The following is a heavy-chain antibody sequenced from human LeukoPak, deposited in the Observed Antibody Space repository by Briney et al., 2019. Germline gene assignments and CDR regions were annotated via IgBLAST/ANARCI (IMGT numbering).Heavy chain of an antibody. CDR2: ISAYNGNT. CDR3: ARGRGYCSSTSCPLTDY. Sequence: ASVKVSCKASVYTFTSYGISWVRQAPGQGLEWMGWISAYNGNTNYAQKLKGRVTMTTDTSTSTAYMELRSLRSDDTAVYYCARGRGYCSSTSCPLTDYWGQGTLVTVSS. J-gene: IGHJ4*02. V-gene: IGHV1-18*01. D-gene: IGHD2-2*01. CDR1: VYTFTSYG.